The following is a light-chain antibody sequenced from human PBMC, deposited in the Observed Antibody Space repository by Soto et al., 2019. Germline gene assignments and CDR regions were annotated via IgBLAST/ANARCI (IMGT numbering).Light chain of an antibody. CDR3: QQYKNYPWT. V-gene: IGKV1-16*02. CDR2: AAS. CDR1: QDISKS. J-gene: IGKJ1*01. Sequence: DIQMTHSPSSLSAFVGDRVNITCRASQDISKSLVWFQQKLGKAPKALIYAASSLQRGVPSKISGSGSGTDFTLTISSLQPEDSATYYCQQYKNYPWTFGQGTKVDIK.